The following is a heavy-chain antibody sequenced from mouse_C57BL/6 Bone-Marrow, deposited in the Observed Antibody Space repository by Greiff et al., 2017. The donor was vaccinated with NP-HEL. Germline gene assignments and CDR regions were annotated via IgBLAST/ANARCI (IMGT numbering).Heavy chain of an antibody. D-gene: IGHD3-2*02. V-gene: IGHV1-80*01. CDR1: GYAFSSYW. CDR3: ATERAAQATGGFDY. J-gene: IGHJ2*01. Sequence: QVQLQQSGAELVKPGASVKISCKASGYAFSSYWMNWVKQRPGKGLEWIGQIYPGDGDTNYNGKFKGKATLTADKSSSTAYMQLSSLTSEDSAVYFCATERAAQATGGFDYWGQGTTLTVSS. CDR2: IYPGDGDT.